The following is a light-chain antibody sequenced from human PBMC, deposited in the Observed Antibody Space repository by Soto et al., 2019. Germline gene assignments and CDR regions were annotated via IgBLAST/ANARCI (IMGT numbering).Light chain of an antibody. V-gene: IGLV2-14*01. CDR2: DVS. Sequence: QSALTQPASVSGSPGQSITISCTGTSSDVGGYNYVSWYQQHPGKAPKLMIYDVSSRPSGVSYRFPGSKSGNTASLTISGLQAEDEADYYCSSYTSSNTRYVFGTGTQLTVL. CDR1: SSDVGGYNY. J-gene: IGLJ1*01. CDR3: SSYTSSNTRYV.